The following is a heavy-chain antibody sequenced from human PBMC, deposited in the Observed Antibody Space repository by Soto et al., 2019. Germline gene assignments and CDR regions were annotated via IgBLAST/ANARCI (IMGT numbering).Heavy chain of an antibody. CDR1: GFTFSSSA. J-gene: IGHJ2*01. Sequence: QVQLVESGGGVVQPGRSLRLSCAASGFTFSSSAMHWVRQTPGKGLEWAAVISSDENNKLYADSVKGRFTISRDNSKNKLYLQMNSLGAEDTAVYYCARDQGPNDSGYWYFDLWGRGTLVSVSS. V-gene: IGHV3-30-3*01. CDR3: ARDQGPNDSGYWYFDL. D-gene: IGHD3-22*01. CDR2: ISSDENNK.